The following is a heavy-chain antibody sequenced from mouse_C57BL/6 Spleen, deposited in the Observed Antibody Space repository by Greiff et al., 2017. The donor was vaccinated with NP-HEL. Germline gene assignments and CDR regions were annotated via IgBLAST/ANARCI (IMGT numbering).Heavy chain of an antibody. Sequence: QVQLQQSGAELVRPGSSVKLSCKASGYTFTSYWMDWVKQRPGQGLEWIGNIYPSDSETHYNQKFKDKATLTVDKSSSTAYMQLSSLTSGDSAVYYCARVISSYGSEGGYAMDYWGQGTSVTVSS. CDR2: IYPSDSET. CDR1: GYTFTSYW. CDR3: ARVISSYGSEGGYAMDY. J-gene: IGHJ4*01. D-gene: IGHD1-1*01. V-gene: IGHV1-61*01.